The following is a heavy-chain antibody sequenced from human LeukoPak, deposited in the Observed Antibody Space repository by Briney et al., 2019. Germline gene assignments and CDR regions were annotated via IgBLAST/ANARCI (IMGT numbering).Heavy chain of an antibody. D-gene: IGHD5-24*01. J-gene: IGHJ4*02. CDR1: VGTFSSYA. CDR3: ARGWGMATIHPFDY. Sequence: SVKVSCKASVGTFSSYAISWVRQAPGQGLEWMRGIIPIFGTANYAQTFQGRVTITTDESTSTAYMERSSLRSEDTAVYYCARGWGMATIHPFDYWGQRTLVTVSS. CDR2: IIPIFGTA. V-gene: IGHV1-69*05.